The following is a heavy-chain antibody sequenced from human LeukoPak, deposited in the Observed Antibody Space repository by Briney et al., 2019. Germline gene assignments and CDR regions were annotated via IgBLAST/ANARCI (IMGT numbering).Heavy chain of an antibody. Sequence: GGSLRLSCAASGFTVSSNYMSWVRQAPGKGLEWVSVIYSGGSTYYADSVKGRFTISRDNSKNTLYLQMNSLKTEDTAVYYCTTDPATHVPIDYWGQGTLVTVSS. CDR1: GFTVSSNY. CDR3: TTDPATHVPIDY. D-gene: IGHD6-6*01. CDR2: IYSGGST. J-gene: IGHJ4*02. V-gene: IGHV3-53*01.